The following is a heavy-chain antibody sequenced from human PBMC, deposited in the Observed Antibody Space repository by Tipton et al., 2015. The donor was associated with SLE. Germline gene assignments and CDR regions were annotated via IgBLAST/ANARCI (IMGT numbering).Heavy chain of an antibody. Sequence: GLVKPSETLSLSCDVSGFSIRSGYYWGWIRQSPGKGLEWIGSIYQSGNSYYNPSLKIRITMSIDTFMNQFFLRLNYVPAADTAVYYCARHDYDDNGYYMHYFDYWGQGTLVTVSS. D-gene: IGHD3-22*01. J-gene: IGHJ4*02. CDR1: GFSIRSGYY. CDR2: IYQSGNS. V-gene: IGHV4-38-2*01. CDR3: ARHDYDDNGYYMHYFDY.